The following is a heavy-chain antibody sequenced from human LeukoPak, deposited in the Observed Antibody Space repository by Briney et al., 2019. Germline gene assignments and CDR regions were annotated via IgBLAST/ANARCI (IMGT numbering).Heavy chain of an antibody. Sequence: PGGSLRLSCAASGFTFSDYYMSWIRQAPGRGLEWVSYISSSGSTIYYADSVKGRFTISRDNAKNSLYLQMNSLRAEDTAVYYCARADLDDSSGYSEYYFDYWGQGTLVTVSS. D-gene: IGHD3-22*01. CDR2: ISSSGSTI. CDR1: GFTFSDYY. J-gene: IGHJ4*02. V-gene: IGHV3-11*01. CDR3: ARADLDDSSGYSEYYFDY.